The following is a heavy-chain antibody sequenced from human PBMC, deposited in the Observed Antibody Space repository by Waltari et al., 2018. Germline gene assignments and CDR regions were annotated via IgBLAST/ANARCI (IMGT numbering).Heavy chain of an antibody. CDR2: IGTSGDT. CDR3: ARDRGLYGMDV. V-gene: IGHV3-13*01. J-gene: IGHJ6*02. Sequence: EVQLVESGGGLVQPGGSLRLSCAASGFTFSSYDMPWVRQATGKGLEWFSAIGTSGDTYYPGSVKGRFTISRENAKNSLYLQMNSLRAGDTAVYYCARDRGLYGMDVWGQGTTVTVSS. CDR1: GFTFSSYD.